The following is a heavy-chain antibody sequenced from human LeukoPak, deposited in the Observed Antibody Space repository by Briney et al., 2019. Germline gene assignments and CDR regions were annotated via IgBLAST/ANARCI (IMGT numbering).Heavy chain of an antibody. V-gene: IGHV3-15*01. Sequence: PGGSLRLSCAASGFTVSSNYMSWVRQAPGKGLEWVGRIKSKTDGGTTDYAAPVKGRFTISRDDSKNTLYLQMNSLKTEDTAVYYCTTELVQQLGGRNYWGQGTLVTVSS. J-gene: IGHJ4*02. CDR2: IKSKTDGGTT. CDR3: TTELVQQLGGRNY. CDR1: GFTVSSNY. D-gene: IGHD6-13*01.